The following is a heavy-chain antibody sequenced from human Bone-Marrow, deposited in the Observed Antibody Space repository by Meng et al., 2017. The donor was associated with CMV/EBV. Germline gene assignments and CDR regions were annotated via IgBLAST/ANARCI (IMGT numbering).Heavy chain of an antibody. CDR1: GYTFTGYY. CDR2: IWYDGSNK. D-gene: IGHD6-6*01. V-gene: IGHV3-33*06. J-gene: IGHJ6*02. CDR3: AKDESVAARGMDV. Sequence: SCKASGYTFTGYYMHWVRQAPGKGLEWVAVIWYDGSNKYYADSVKGRFTISRDNSKNTLYLQMNSLRAEDTAVYYCAKDESVAARGMDVWGQGTTVTVYS.